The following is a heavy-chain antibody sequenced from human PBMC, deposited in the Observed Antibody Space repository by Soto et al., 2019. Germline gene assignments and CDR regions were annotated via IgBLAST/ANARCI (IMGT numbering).Heavy chain of an antibody. CDR2: ISSSSSYI. CDR3: ASRSGYYYYYGMDV. V-gene: IGHV3-21*01. CDR1: GFPFGTYA. Sequence: GGSLSLSCAASGFPFGTYAMAWVRQAPGKGLEWVSSISSSSSYIYYADSVKGRFTISRDNAKNSLYLQMNSLRAEDTAVYYCASRSGYYYYYGMDVWGQGTTVTVSS. J-gene: IGHJ6*02. D-gene: IGHD5-12*01.